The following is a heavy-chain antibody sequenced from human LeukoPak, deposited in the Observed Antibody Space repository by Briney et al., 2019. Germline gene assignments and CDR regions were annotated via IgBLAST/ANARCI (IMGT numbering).Heavy chain of an antibody. CDR3: AKVFSSGWYYAPADYFDY. CDR2: SSSSSSYI. V-gene: IGHV3-21*01. J-gene: IGHJ4*02. Sequence: PGGSLRLSCAASGFTFSSYSMNWVRQAPGKGLEWVSSSSSSSSYIYYADSVKGRFTISRDNAKNSLYLQMNSLRAEDTAVYYCAKVFSSGWYYAPADYFDYWGQGTLVTVSS. D-gene: IGHD6-19*01. CDR1: GFTFSSYS.